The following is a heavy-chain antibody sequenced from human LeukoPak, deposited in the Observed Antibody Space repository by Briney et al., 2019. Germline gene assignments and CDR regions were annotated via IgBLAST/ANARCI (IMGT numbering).Heavy chain of an antibody. V-gene: IGHV4-59*08. J-gene: IGHJ3*02. CDR3: ARGQSSVIAVAGIRDAFDI. Sequence: SETLSLTCTVSGGSISSYYWSWIRQPPGKGLEWIGYIYYSGSTNYNPSLKSRVTISVDTSKNQFSLKLSSVTAADTAVYYCARGQSSVIAVAGIRDAFDIWGQGTMVTVSS. CDR2: IYYSGST. CDR1: GGSISSYY. D-gene: IGHD6-19*01.